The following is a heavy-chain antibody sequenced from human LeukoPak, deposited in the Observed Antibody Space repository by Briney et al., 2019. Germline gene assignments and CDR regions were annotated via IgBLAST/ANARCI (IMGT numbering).Heavy chain of an antibody. CDR1: GFTFSSYG. CDR2: IRYDGSNK. CDR3: AKGGLRTDDAFGI. Sequence: GGSLRLSCAASGFTFSSYGMHWVRQAPGKGLEWVAFIRYDGSNKYYADSVKGRFTISRDNSKNTLYLQMNSLRAEDTAVYYCAKGGLRTDDAFGIWGQGTMVTVSS. J-gene: IGHJ3*02. D-gene: IGHD1-1*01. V-gene: IGHV3-30*02.